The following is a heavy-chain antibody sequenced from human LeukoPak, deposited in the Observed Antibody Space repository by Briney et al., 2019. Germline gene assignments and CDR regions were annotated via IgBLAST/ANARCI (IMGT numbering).Heavy chain of an antibody. J-gene: IGHJ4*02. V-gene: IGHV4-39*01. D-gene: IGHD2/OR15-2a*01. Sequence: PSETLSLTCTVSGGSISRSSYYWGWIRQPPGKGLEWIGSIYYSGSTYYNPSLKSRVTISVDTSKNQFSLKLSSVTAADTAVYYCASLSPLFDYWGQGTLVTVSS. CDR1: GGSISRSSYY. CDR3: ASLSPLFDY. CDR2: IYYSGST.